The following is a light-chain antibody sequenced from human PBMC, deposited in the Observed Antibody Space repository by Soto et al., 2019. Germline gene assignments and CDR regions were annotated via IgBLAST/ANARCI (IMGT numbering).Light chain of an antibody. Sequence: DIQMTQSPSTLSGSVGDRVTITCRASQTISSWLAWYQQKPGKAPKLLIYKASTLKSGVPSRFSGSGSGTEFTLTISSLQPDDFATYYRKHYNSYSEAFGEGTK. V-gene: IGKV1-5*03. J-gene: IGKJ1*01. CDR2: KAS. CDR3: KHYNSYSEA. CDR1: QTISSW.